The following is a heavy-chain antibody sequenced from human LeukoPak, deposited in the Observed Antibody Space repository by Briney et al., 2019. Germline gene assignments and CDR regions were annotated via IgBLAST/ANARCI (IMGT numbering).Heavy chain of an antibody. V-gene: IGHV3-33*01. Sequence: GGSLRLSCAASGFTFSTYGMHWVRQAPGKRLEWVAITWYDGSYKYYGDSVKGRFTISRDNSKNTLYLQMASLRVEDTAVYYCARQFDGSHPNAFDIWGQGTMVTVSS. CDR2: TWYDGSYK. CDR3: ARQFDGSHPNAFDI. CDR1: GFTFSTYG. J-gene: IGHJ3*02. D-gene: IGHD1-26*01.